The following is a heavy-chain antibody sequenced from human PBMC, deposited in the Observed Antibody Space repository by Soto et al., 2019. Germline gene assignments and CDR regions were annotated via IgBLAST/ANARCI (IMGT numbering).Heavy chain of an antibody. J-gene: IGHJ6*02. CDR3: ARLRSGWYYYYYGMDV. Sequence: QLQLQESGPGLVKPSETLSLTCTVSGGSISSSSYYWGWIRQPPGKGLEWIGSIYYSGSTYYNPSLKSRVTISVDTSKNQFSLKLSSVTAADTAVYYCARLRSGWYYYYYGMDVWGQGTTVTVSS. D-gene: IGHD6-19*01. CDR1: GGSISSSSYY. CDR2: IYYSGST. V-gene: IGHV4-39*01.